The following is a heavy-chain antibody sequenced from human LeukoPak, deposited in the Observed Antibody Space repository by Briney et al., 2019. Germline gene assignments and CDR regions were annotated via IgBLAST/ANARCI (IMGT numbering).Heavy chain of an antibody. D-gene: IGHD1-14*01. CDR2: ISGSGSHI. Sequence: PGGSLRLSCAASGFTFSSYEMNWVRLAPGKGLEWVSYISGSGSHIYYADSVKGRFTISRDNAKNSLYLQMNSLRAEDTAVYYCAIGGSYRNRLYDCWGQGTLVTVSS. V-gene: IGHV3-48*03. CDR3: AIGGSYRNRLYDC. CDR1: GFTFSSYE. J-gene: IGHJ4*02.